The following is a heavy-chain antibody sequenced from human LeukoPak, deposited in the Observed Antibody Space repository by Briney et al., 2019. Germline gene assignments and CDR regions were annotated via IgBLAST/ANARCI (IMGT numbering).Heavy chain of an antibody. D-gene: IGHD2-2*01. V-gene: IGHV3-21*01. CDR3: ARTYQFNGVDY. J-gene: IGHJ4*02. CDR2: ISSSSSYI. Sequence: GGSLRLSCAASGFTFSSYSMNWVRQAPGKGLEWVSSISSSSSYIYYANSVKGRFTISRDNAKNTLYLQMNSLRAEDTAVYYCARTYQFNGVDYWGQGTLVTVSS. CDR1: GFTFSSYS.